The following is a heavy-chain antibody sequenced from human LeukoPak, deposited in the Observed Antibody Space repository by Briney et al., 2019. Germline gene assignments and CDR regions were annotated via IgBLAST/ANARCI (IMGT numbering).Heavy chain of an antibody. CDR3: ARLSSHYGDYKVDP. Sequence: ASVKVSCKASGYPFNNYDINWVRQATGQGLEWMGWMNPHSGKTGYAQNFQGRVTMTRDTSISTAYMELSSLRSEDTAVYYCARLSSHYGDYKVDPWGQGTLGTVSS. J-gene: IGHJ5*02. V-gene: IGHV1-8*01. CDR2: MNPHSGKT. CDR1: GYPFNNYD. D-gene: IGHD4-17*01.